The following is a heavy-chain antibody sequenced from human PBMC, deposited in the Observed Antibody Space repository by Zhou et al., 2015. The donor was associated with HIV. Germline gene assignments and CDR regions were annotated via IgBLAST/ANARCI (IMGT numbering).Heavy chain of an antibody. CDR1: GGTFSSYA. J-gene: IGHJ3*02. Sequence: QVQLVQSGAEVKKPGSSVKVSCKASGGTFSSYAISWVRQAPGQGLEWMGGIIPIFGTANYAQKFQGRVTITADESTSTAYMELSSLRSEDTAVYYCARDLGKVTVTHAYAFDIWGQGTMVTVSS. V-gene: IGHV1-69*01. D-gene: IGHD4-17*01. CDR3: ARDLGKVTVTHAYAFDI. CDR2: IIPIFGTA.